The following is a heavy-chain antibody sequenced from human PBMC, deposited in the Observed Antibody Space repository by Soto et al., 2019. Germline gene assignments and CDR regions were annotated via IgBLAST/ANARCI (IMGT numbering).Heavy chain of an antibody. J-gene: IGHJ6*02. V-gene: IGHV4-34*01. CDR1: GDSFRGYY. Sequence: SDTMSLTCAVYGDSFRGYYWSWIRQRSGKGLEWIGEINHSGSTNYNPSLKSRVTISVDTSKNQFSLKLSSVTAADTAVYYCASLQVRGVRNYYYYYGMDVWGQGTTVTVS. D-gene: IGHD3-10*01. CDR2: INHSGST. CDR3: ASLQVRGVRNYYYYYGMDV.